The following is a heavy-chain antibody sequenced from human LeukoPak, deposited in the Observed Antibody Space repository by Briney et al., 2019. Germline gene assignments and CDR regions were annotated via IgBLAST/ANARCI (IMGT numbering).Heavy chain of an antibody. D-gene: IGHD6-6*01. J-gene: IGHJ4*02. CDR3: ARTSIAARLFDY. CDR2: IYYSGST. V-gene: IGHV4-59*12. CDR1: GGSISSYY. Sequence: SETLSLTCTVSGGSISSYYWSWIRQPPGKGLEWIGYIYYSGSTYYNPSLKSRVTISVDTSKNQFSLKLSSVTAADTAVYYCARTSIAARLFDYWGQGTLVTVSS.